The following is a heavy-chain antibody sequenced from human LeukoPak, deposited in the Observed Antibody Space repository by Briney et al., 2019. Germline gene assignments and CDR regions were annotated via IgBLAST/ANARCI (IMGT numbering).Heavy chain of an antibody. Sequence: SETLSLTCTVSGGAMNNYYWSWIRQSPGKGLEWIGFIYYSGTTNYNPSHRSRVTMSVDTSKNQFSLKLSSVTAADTAVYYRARHREGAFDIWGRGTVITVSS. CDR2: IYYSGTT. CDR3: ARHREGAFDI. V-gene: IGHV4-59*08. D-gene: IGHD1-26*01. J-gene: IGHJ3*02. CDR1: GGAMNNYY.